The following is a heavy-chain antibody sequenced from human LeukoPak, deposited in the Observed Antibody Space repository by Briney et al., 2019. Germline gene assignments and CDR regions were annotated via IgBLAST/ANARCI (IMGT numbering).Heavy chain of an antibody. V-gene: IGHV4-38-2*02. CDR3: AREMRSGRPQYFDY. CDR1: GYSLSSGYY. D-gene: IGHD3-10*01. Sequence: SETLSLTCAVTGYSLSSGYYWGWIRQPPGKGLEWIGSMYHSGSTYSNPSLKSRVTISVDTSKNQFSLKLSSVTAADTAVYYCAREMRSGRPQYFDYWGQGTLVTVSS. CDR2: MYHSGST. J-gene: IGHJ4*02.